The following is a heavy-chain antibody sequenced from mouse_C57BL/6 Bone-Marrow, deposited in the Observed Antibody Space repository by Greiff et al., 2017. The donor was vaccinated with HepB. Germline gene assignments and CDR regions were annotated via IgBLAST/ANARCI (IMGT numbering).Heavy chain of an antibody. Sequence: VQLQQPGAELVMPGASVKLSCKASGYAFTSYWMHWVKQRPGQGLEWIGEIDPSDSYTNYNQKFKGKSTLTVDKSSSTAYMQLSSLTSEDSAVYYCAIEASSGSFAYWGQGTLVTVSA. CDR1: GYAFTSYW. J-gene: IGHJ3*01. CDR3: AIEASSGSFAY. V-gene: IGHV1-69*01. D-gene: IGHD3-2*02. CDR2: IDPSDSYT.